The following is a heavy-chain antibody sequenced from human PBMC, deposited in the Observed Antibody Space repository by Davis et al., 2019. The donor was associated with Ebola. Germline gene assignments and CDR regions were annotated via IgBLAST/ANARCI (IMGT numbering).Heavy chain of an antibody. V-gene: IGHV3-33*01. J-gene: IGHJ6*02. D-gene: IGHD6-19*01. Sequence: GESLKISCAASGFTFSGYGMHWVRQAPGTGLEWVAVIWYDGSNKYYADSVKGRFTISRDNSKNTLYLQMNSLRAEDTAVYYCARTRIAVAGLFYYYYGMDVWGQGTTVTVSS. CDR2: IWYDGSNK. CDR1: GFTFSGYG. CDR3: ARTRIAVAGLFYYYYGMDV.